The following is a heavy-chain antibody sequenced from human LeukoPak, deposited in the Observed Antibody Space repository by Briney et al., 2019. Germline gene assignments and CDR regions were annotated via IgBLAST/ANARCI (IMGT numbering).Heavy chain of an antibody. J-gene: IGHJ5*02. CDR3: TRAIPVRRRGNWLDP. Sequence: SETLSLTCTVSGGSISSGGYYWSWIRQHPGKGLEWIGYIYYSGSTYYNPSLKSRVTISVDTSKNQFSLKLSSVTAADTAVYYCTRAIPVRRRGNWLDPWGQGTLVTVSS. V-gene: IGHV4-31*03. CDR2: IYYSGST. CDR1: GGSISSGGYY. D-gene: IGHD1-14*01.